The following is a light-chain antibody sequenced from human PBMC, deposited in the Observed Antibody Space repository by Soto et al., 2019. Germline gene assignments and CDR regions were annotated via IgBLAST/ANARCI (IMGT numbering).Light chain of an antibody. CDR1: QSVSSY. CDR3: QHRSSWPPRVT. Sequence: EVVLTQSPATLSLSPGERATLSCRASQSVSSYLAWYQTKPGQAPRRLIYDPSTRATDIPARFSGSGSGTDFTLIVSGLEPEDFAVYYCQHRSSWPPRVTFGGGTSVQIK. CDR2: DPS. V-gene: IGKV3-11*01. J-gene: IGKJ4*01.